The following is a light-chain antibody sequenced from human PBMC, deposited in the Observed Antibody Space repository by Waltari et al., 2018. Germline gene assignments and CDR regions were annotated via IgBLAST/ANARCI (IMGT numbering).Light chain of an antibody. V-gene: IGLV2-23*02. J-gene: IGLJ1*01. CDR1: TSDVGSYDL. Sequence: QSALTQPASVSGTPGQSITISLSGTTSDVGSYDLVSWYQHHPGEAPKLLICEVFKRPPDTSSRFSGAKAGSTASLTISGLQPEDEADYYCCSYAGRGTYVFGSGTKVTVL. CDR2: EVF. CDR3: CSYAGRGTYV.